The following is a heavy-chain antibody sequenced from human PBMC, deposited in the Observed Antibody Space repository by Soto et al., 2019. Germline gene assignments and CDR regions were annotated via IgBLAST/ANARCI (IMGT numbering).Heavy chain of an antibody. CDR2: IWSDGTKK. CDR1: GFAFSNYG. Sequence: QVHLVESGGGVVQPGRSLTLSCTASGFAFSNYGIHWVRQAPGRGLEWVAFIWSDGTKKFYAGSARGRFTISRDNSKNTIYLQMNSLRAEDTAVYYCARDWWEEPAGKETVSQFDYWGQGTLVTVSS. D-gene: IGHD6-13*01. CDR3: ARDWWEEPAGKETVSQFDY. V-gene: IGHV3-33*01. J-gene: IGHJ4*02.